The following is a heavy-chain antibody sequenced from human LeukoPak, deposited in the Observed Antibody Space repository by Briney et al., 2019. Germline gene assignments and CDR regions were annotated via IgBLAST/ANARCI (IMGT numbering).Heavy chain of an antibody. J-gene: IGHJ3*02. Sequence: PSETLSLTCTVSGGSISSSSYYWGWIRQPPGKGLEWIGSIYYSGSTYYNPSLKSRVTISVDTSKNQFSLKLSSVTAADTAVYYCATDGYNAQYDAFDIWGQGTMVTVSS. CDR2: IYYSGST. CDR1: GGSISSSSYY. CDR3: ATDGYNAQYDAFDI. D-gene: IGHD5-24*01. V-gene: IGHV4-39*01.